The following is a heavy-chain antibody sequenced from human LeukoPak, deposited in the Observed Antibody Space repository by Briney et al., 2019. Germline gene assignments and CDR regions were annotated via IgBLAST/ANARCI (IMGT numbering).Heavy chain of an antibody. D-gene: IGHD2-2*01. CDR2: INPSGGST. CDR3: ARARDIVVVPTVTALFDY. J-gene: IGHJ4*02. CDR1: GYTFISYY. Sequence: ASVKVSCKASGYTFISYYIHWVRQAPGQGLEWMGIINPSGGSTSYAQKFRGRVTMTRDTSTSTVYMELSSLRSEDTAVYYCARARDIVVVPTVTALFDYWGQGTLVTVSS. V-gene: IGHV1-46*01.